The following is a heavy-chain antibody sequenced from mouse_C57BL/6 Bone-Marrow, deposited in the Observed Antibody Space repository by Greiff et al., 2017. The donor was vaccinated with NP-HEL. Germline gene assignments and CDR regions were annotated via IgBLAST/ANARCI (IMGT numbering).Heavy chain of an antibody. V-gene: IGHV1-47*01. CDR2: FHPYNDDT. D-gene: IGHD2-4*01. J-gene: IGHJ3*01. CDR1: GYTFTTYP. CDR3: ARGYDYDGSLAY. Sequence: QVHVKQSGAELVKPGASVKMSCKASGYTFTTYPIEWMKQNHGKSLEWIGNFHPYNDDTKYNEKFKGKATLTVEKSSSTVYLELSRLTSDDSAVYYCARGYDYDGSLAYWGQGTLVTVSA.